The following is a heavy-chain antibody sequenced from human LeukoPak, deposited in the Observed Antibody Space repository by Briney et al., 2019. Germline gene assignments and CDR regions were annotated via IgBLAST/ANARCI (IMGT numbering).Heavy chain of an antibody. CDR1: GGSVSRYY. Sequence: SETRSLTCTVSGGSVSRYYWSWIRQPPGKGLEWIGYIYYSGSTNYNPSLKSRVTMSVDTSKNQLSLKLRSVTAADTAVYYCARYGSGYYNFDYWGQGTLVTVSS. J-gene: IGHJ4*02. CDR3: ARYGSGYYNFDY. D-gene: IGHD3-3*01. CDR2: IYYSGST. V-gene: IGHV4-59*02.